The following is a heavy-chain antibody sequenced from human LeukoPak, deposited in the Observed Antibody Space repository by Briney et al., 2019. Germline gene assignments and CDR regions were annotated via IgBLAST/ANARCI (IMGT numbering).Heavy chain of an antibody. CDR2: VYYSGTT. CDR1: GGSINTGDYY. J-gene: IGHJ5*02. Sequence: PSETLPLTCTVSGGSINTGDYYWSWIRQHPGKGLEWIGYVYYSGTTYYNPSLESRITISLDTSKSQFSLKLSSVTAADTAVYYCAREHGANWFDPWGQGTLVTVSS. V-gene: IGHV4-31*03. CDR3: AREHGANWFDP.